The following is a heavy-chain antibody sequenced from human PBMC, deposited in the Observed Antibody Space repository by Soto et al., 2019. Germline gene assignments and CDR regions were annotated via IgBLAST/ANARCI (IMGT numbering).Heavy chain of an antibody. Sequence: GSVKVSCRASVYTFTSYAMHWVRQAPGQRLEWMGWINAGNGNTKYSQKFQGRVTITRDTSASTAYMELSSLRSEDTAVYYCARDLGGWPDYWGQGTLVTVSS. CDR3: ARDLGGWPDY. CDR2: INAGNGNT. J-gene: IGHJ4*02. CDR1: VYTFTSYA. D-gene: IGHD2-15*01. V-gene: IGHV1-3*01.